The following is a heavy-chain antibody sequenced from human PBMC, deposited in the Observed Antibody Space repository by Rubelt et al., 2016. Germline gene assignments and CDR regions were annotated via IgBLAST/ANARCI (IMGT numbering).Heavy chain of an antibody. V-gene: IGHV1-2*02. CDR1: TFTGYY. D-gene: IGHD3-3*01. Sequence: TFTGYYLHWVRQAPGQGLEWMGWINPNSGGTNYAQKFQGRVTMTRDTSIRTAYMDLGSLTSGDTAIYFCAKVRRPGMVASSTFDIWGQGTMVTVSS. J-gene: IGHJ3*02. CDR3: AKVRRPGMVASSTFDI. CDR2: INPNSGGT.